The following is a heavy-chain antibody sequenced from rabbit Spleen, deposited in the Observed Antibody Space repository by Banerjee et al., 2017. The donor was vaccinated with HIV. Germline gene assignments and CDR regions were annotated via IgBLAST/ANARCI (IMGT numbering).Heavy chain of an antibody. CDR3: ARDTSSSFSSYGMDL. CDR2: INTKSGEN. Sequence: QEQLVESGGGLVKPGGSLALTCKASGFSLNYKYVMCWVRQAPGKGLEWIACINTKSGENVYATWSKGRFTISTTSSTTVTLQMTRLTAADTATYFCARDTSSSFSSYGMDLWGPGTLVTVS. V-gene: IGHV1S45*01. CDR1: GFSLNYKYV. J-gene: IGHJ6*01. D-gene: IGHD1-1*01.